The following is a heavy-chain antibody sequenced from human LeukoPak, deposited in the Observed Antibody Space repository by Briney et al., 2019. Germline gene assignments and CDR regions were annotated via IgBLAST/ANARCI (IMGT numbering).Heavy chain of an antibody. Sequence: SETLSLTCTVSGGSISSGTYYWGWIRQPPGKGLEWIGTICYSGSTYNNPSLKSRVTILVDTSKNQFSLKLSSVTAADTAVYYCARVPTYYGSGSYSFDYWGQGTLVTVSS. CDR1: GGSISSGTYY. V-gene: IGHV4-39*07. D-gene: IGHD3-10*01. J-gene: IGHJ4*02. CDR3: ARVPTYYGSGSYSFDY. CDR2: ICYSGST.